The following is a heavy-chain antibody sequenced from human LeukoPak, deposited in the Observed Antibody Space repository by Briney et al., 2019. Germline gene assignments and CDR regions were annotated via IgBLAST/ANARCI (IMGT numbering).Heavy chain of an antibody. J-gene: IGHJ4*02. CDR2: ISTGNGNT. CDR3: ARANNWNYALNY. V-gene: IGHV1-18*03. D-gene: IGHD1-7*01. CDR1: GDTFIRYG. Sequence: ASVKVSCKASGDTFIRYGISWVRQAPGQGLEWMGWISTGNGNTNYGQKFQGRVTMTTDTSTGTAYMELRSLGSDDMAIYYCARANNWNYALNYWGQGTLVTVSS.